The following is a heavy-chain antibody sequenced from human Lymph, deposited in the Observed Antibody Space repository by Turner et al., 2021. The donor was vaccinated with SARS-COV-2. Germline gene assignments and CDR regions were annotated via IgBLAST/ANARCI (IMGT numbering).Heavy chain of an antibody. CDR3: ARDVERYNDFWSGYSGGYGLDV. V-gene: IGHV1-2*02. J-gene: IGHJ6*02. CDR2: INPNSGGT. D-gene: IGHD3-3*01. Sequence: QVQLVQSGAEGKKPGASVKVSCKASGNTFTGHYMHWVRQAPGQGLEWMGWINPNSGGTNYAQKFQGRVTMTRDTSISTAYMELSRLRSDDTAVYYCARDVERYNDFWSGYSGGYGLDVWGQGTTVTVSS. CDR1: GNTFTGHY.